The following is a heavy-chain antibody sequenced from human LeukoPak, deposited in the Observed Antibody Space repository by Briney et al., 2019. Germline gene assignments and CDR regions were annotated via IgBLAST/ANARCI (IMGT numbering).Heavy chain of an antibody. D-gene: IGHD5-24*01. V-gene: IGHV3-21*01. CDR2: ISSSSSYI. CDR1: GFTFSSYS. CDR3: ARFHRDGYPLFDY. J-gene: IGHJ4*02. Sequence: KPGGSLRLSCAASGFTFSSYSMNWVRQAPGKGLEWVSSISSSSSYIYYADSVKGRFTISRDNAKNSLYLQMNSLRAEDTAVYYCARFHRDGYPLFDYWGQGTLVTVSS.